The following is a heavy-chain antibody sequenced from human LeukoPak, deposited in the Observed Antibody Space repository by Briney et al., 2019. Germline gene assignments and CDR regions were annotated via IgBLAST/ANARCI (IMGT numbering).Heavy chain of an antibody. J-gene: IGHJ3*01. V-gene: IGHV3-23*01. Sequence: PGGSLRLSCAASGFTFTNYAMTWVRQAPGKGLEWVSVIGASGADTYYSDSVKGRFIVSRDNSQNTLFLHMSSLRAEDTAVYFCARRPRDTSGYYLGAFHDWGQGTTVTVSS. CDR3: ARRPRDTSGYYLGAFHD. CDR2: IGASGADT. CDR1: GFTFTNYA. D-gene: IGHD3-22*01.